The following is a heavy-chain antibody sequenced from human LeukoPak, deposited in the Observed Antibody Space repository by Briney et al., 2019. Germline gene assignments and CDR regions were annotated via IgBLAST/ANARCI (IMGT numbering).Heavy chain of an antibody. J-gene: IGHJ5*02. V-gene: IGHV4-30-4*01. CDR3: ARESRDFWSGINWFDP. Sequence: PSETLSLTCTVSGGSISSYYWSWIRQPPGKGLEWIGYIYYSGSTYYNPSLKSRVTISVDTSKNQFSLKLSSVTAADTAVYYCARESRDFWSGINWFDPWGQGTLVTVSS. CDR1: GGSISSYY. D-gene: IGHD3-3*01. CDR2: IYYSGST.